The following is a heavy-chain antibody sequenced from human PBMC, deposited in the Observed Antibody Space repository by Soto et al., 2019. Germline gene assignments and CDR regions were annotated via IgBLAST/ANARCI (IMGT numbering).Heavy chain of an antibody. Sequence: SETLALTCTVSDGSSSSFYWSWVRQTPEKRLEWIGYISYSGSTNYNPSLNSRVTISVDTSKKQFSLKLTSVTTADTSVYYCTRRQGSYLDQWCQATFLTVFS. V-gene: IGHV4-59*01. D-gene: IGHD3-16*02. CDR2: ISYSGST. CDR1: DGSSSSFY. CDR3: TRRQGSYLDQ. J-gene: IGHJ4*02.